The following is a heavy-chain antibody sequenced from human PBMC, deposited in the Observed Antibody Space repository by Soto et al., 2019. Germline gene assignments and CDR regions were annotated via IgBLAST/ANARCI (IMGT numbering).Heavy chain of an antibody. D-gene: IGHD2-15*01. CDR1: GFTFSSYG. CDR2: ISYDGSNK. J-gene: IGHJ6*02. Sequence: GGSLRLSCAASGFTFSSYGMHWVRQAPGKGLEWVAVISYDGSNKYYADSVKGRFTISRDNSKNTLYLQMNSLRAEDTAVYYCAKDLYLARILGWYYYYYYGMDVWGQGTTVTVS. V-gene: IGHV3-30*18. CDR3: AKDLYLARILGWYYYYYYGMDV.